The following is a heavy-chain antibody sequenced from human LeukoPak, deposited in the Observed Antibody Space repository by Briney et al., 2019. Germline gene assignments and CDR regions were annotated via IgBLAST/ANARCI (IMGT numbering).Heavy chain of an antibody. D-gene: IGHD5-24*01. CDR3: ARGRDVLDY. V-gene: IGHV4-59*01. J-gene: IGHJ4*02. CDR2: IYYSGST. Sequence: SETLSLTCTVSGGSISSYYWSWIRQPPGKGLEWIGYIYYSGSTNYNPSLKSRVTISVDTSKNQFPPKLSSVTAADTAVYYCARGRDVLDYWGQGTLVTVSS. CDR1: GGSISSYY.